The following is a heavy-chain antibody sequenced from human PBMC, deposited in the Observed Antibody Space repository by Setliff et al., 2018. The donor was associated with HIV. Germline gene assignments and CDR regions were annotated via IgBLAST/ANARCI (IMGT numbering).Heavy chain of an antibody. V-gene: IGHV4-34*01. CDR2: IQHSGRI. D-gene: IGHD6-13*01. Sequence: KPSETLSLTCAVYGGSFSGYCWSWIRQPPGKGLEWIGEIQHSGRINYNPSLRSRVTTSVGTSKNQFSLRLRSVTAADTAVYYCARVSCSSWYSIPRYYYYSMDVWGKGTTVTVSS. CDR1: GGSFSGYC. J-gene: IGHJ6*03. CDR3: ARVSCSSWYSIPRYYYYSMDV.